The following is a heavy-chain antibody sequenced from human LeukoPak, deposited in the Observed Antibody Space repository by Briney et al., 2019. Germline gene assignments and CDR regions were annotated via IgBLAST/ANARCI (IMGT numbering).Heavy chain of an antibody. J-gene: IGHJ4*02. CDR1: GGSFSGYY. CDR2: IYHSGST. V-gene: IGHV4-34*01. Sequence: PSETLSLTCAVYGGSFSGYYWSWIRQPPGKGLEWIGSIYHSGSTYYNPSLKSRVTTSVDTSKNQFSLKLSSVTAADTAVYYCARLALVVVPAAIGGWGQGTLVTVSS. CDR3: ARLALVVVPAAIGG. D-gene: IGHD2-2*02.